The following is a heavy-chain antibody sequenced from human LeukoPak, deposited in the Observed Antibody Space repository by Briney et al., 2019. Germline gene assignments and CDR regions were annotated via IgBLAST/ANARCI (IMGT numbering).Heavy chain of an antibody. CDR2: INSDGSTT. D-gene: IGHD7-27*01. Sequence: GGSLRLSCAASGFTFSTSWMHWVRQAPGKGLVWVARINSDGSTTTHADSVKGRFTISRDNAKNTLYLQMNSLRAEDTAVYYCGRDDWGSLNYWGQGTLVTVSS. V-gene: IGHV3-74*03. J-gene: IGHJ4*02. CDR3: GRDDWGSLNY. CDR1: GFTFSTSW.